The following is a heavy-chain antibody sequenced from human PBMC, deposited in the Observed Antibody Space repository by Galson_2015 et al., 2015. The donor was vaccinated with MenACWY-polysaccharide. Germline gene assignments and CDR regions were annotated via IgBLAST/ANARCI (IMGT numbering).Heavy chain of an antibody. J-gene: IGHJ4*02. D-gene: IGHD6-13*01. V-gene: IGHV1-18*01. Sequence: SLKVSCKASGYTFTSYGISWVRQAPGQGLEWMGLISAYNGNTNYAQKLHGRVTMTTDTSTTTDYMELRSLRSDDTAVYYCARDLGIAAAGNSFDYWGQGTLVTVSS. CDR3: ARDLGIAAAGNSFDY. CDR1: GYTFTSYG. CDR2: ISAYNGNT.